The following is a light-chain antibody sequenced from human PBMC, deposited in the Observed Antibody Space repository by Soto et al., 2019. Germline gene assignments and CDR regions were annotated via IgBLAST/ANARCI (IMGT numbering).Light chain of an antibody. CDR1: SSDVGAYNF. CDR3: CSYAGTYIPL. Sequence: QSVLTQPRSVSGSPGQSVTISCTGTSSDVGAYNFVSWYQHNPGKAPKLMIFDVSARPSGVPDRFSGSKSDNTASLTISGLQTEDEADYYCCSYAGTYIPLFGGGTKLTVL. J-gene: IGLJ2*01. CDR2: DVS. V-gene: IGLV2-11*01.